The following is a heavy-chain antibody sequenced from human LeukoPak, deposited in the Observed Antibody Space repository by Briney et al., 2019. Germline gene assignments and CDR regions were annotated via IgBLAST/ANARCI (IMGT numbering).Heavy chain of an antibody. V-gene: IGHV1-46*01. J-gene: IGHJ4*02. CDR3: ARDRSQYYYGSGSYYSHFDY. CDR1: GYTFTSYY. CDR2: INPSGGST. Sequence: ASVKVSCKASGYTFTSYYMHWVRQAPGQGLEWMGIINPSGGSTSYAQKFQGRVTMTRDTSTSTVYMELSSLRSEDTAVYYCARDRSQYYYGSGSYYSHFDYWGQGTLVTVSS. D-gene: IGHD3-10*01.